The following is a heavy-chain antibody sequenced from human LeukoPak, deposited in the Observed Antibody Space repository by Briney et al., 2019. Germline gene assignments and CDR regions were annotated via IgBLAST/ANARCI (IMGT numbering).Heavy chain of an antibody. Sequence: GGSLRLSCAASGFIFSSYAMSWVRQAPGKGLEWVSTVSGSAGSTYTADSVKGRFTISRDNSKNTLYLQMNSLRAEDTAVYYCAKQQLGKEYFQHWGQGALVTVSS. V-gene: IGHV3-23*01. J-gene: IGHJ1*01. D-gene: IGHD6-13*01. CDR1: GFIFSSYA. CDR3: AKQQLGKEYFQH. CDR2: VSGSAGST.